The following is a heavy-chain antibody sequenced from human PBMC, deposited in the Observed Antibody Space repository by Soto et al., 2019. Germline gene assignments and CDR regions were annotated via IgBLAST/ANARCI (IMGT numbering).Heavy chain of an antibody. D-gene: IGHD2-15*01. CDR2: INHSGST. J-gene: IGHJ5*02. CDR1: GGSFSGYY. Sequence: QVQLQQWGAGLLKPSETLSLTCAVYGGSFSGYYWSWIRQPPGKGLEWLGEINHSGSTNYNPSLKSRVTISVDTSKNQFSLKLSSVPAADTAVYYCARGRYCSGGSCYGRNGFDPWGQGTLVTVSS. V-gene: IGHV4-34*01. CDR3: ARGRYCSGGSCYGRNGFDP.